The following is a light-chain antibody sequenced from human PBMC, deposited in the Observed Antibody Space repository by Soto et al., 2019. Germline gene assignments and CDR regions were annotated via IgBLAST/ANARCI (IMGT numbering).Light chain of an antibody. Sequence: EIVLTQSPATLSLSPGERATLSCSASQSVSIYLAWYQQKTGQAPRLLIYDASNRATGIPARFSGSGSGTDFTLTISSLEPADFAVYYCQQRSNWQGTFGQGTKVEIK. CDR2: DAS. J-gene: IGKJ1*01. CDR3: QQRSNWQGT. CDR1: QSVSIY. V-gene: IGKV3-11*01.